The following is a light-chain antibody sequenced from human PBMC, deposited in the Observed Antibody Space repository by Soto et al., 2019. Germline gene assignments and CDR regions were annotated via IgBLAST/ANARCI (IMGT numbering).Light chain of an antibody. CDR2: EAN. Sequence: QSALTQPASVSGSPGQSITISCTGTSSDIGNYDYVSWYQQHPGKAPKLIIYEANNRPSGVSNRFSGSKSGNAASLTISGLQAEDEADYYCSSYTSSSTLYVFGTGTRSPS. CDR1: SSDIGNYDY. J-gene: IGLJ1*01. V-gene: IGLV2-14*01. CDR3: SSYTSSSTLYV.